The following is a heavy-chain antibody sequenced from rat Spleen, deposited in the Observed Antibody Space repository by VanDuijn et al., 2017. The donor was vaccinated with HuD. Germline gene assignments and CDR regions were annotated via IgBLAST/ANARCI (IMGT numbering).Heavy chain of an antibody. Sequence: EVQLVESGGGLVHPGRSLKLSCVTSGFTFNYYWMTWIRQATKKGLEWVATIIYDGSRTFYRDSVKGRFTISRDNAKSTLYLQMESLRSEDTAIYYCTRRSGSNWFAYWGQGTLVTVSS. CDR3: TRRSGSNWFAY. CDR1: GFTFNYYW. V-gene: IGHV5-31*01. D-gene: IGHD4-1*01. J-gene: IGHJ3*01. CDR2: IIYDGSRT.